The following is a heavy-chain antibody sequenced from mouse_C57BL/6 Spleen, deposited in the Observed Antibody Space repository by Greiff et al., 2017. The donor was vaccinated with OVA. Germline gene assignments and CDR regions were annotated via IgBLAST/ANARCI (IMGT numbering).Heavy chain of an antibody. V-gene: IGHV5-4*03. CDR1: GFTFSSYA. CDR2: ISDGGSYT. CDR3: AGGIYYYGRSYCSLDY. Sequence: EVKLVESGGGLVKPGGSLKLSCAASGFTFSSYAMSWVRQTPEKRLEWVATISDGGSYTYYPDNVKGRFTISRDKAKNNLYLQMSQLKSEDTAVYYCAGGIYYYGRSYCSLDYWGQGTPVTVSS. J-gene: IGHJ4*01. D-gene: IGHD1-1*01.